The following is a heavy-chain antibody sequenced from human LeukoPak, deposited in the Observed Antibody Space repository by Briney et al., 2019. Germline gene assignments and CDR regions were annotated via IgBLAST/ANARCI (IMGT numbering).Heavy chain of an antibody. Sequence: GGSLRLSCAASGFTFSSYAISWVRQAPGQGLEWMGGIIPIFGTANYAQKFQGRATITADKSTSTAYMELSSLRSEDTAVYYCARGDSSSWYDFYGYWGQGTLVTVSS. CDR2: IIPIFGTA. V-gene: IGHV1-69*06. CDR1: GFTFSSYA. J-gene: IGHJ4*02. D-gene: IGHD6-13*01. CDR3: ARGDSSSWYDFYGY.